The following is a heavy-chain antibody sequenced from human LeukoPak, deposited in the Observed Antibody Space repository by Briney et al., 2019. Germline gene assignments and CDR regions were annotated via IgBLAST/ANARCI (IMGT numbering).Heavy chain of an antibody. CDR1: GYTFTTYG. CDR2: INPNSGGT. Sequence: GASVKVSCKASGYTFTTYGISWVRQAPGQGLEWMGRINPNSGGTNYAQKFQGRVTMTRDTSISTAYMELSRLRSGDTAVYYCARVGDLLSLEYYDFWSGYFWFDPWGQGTLVTVSS. D-gene: IGHD3-3*01. CDR3: ARVGDLLSLEYYDFWSGYFWFDP. V-gene: IGHV1-2*06. J-gene: IGHJ5*02.